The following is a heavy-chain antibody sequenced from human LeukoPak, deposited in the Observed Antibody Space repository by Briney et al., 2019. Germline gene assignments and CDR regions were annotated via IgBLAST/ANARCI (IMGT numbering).Heavy chain of an antibody. CDR3: ARDIVVVPAASYYYYGMDV. CDR2: ISSSGSTI. Sequence: GGSLRLSCAASGFTFSDYYMSWIRQAPGKGLEWVSYISSSGSTIYYADSVKGRFTISRDNAKNSLYLQMNSLRAEDAAVYYCARDIVVVPAASYYYYGMDVWGQGTTVTVSS. CDR1: GFTFSDYY. V-gene: IGHV3-11*01. J-gene: IGHJ6*02. D-gene: IGHD2-2*01.